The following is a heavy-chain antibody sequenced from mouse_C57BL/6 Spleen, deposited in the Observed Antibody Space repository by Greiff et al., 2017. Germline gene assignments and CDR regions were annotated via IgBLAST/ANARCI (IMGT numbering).Heavy chain of an antibody. V-gene: IGHV1-26*01. D-gene: IGHD1-1*01. CDR3: ARFITPYFDY. Sequence: EVQLQQSGPELVKPGASVKISCKASGYTFTDYYMNWVKQSHGKSLEWIGDINPNNGGTSYNQKFKGKATLTVDKSSSTASMELRSLTSEDSAVYYCARFITPYFDYWGQGTTLTVSS. J-gene: IGHJ2*01. CDR2: INPNNGGT. CDR1: GYTFTDYY.